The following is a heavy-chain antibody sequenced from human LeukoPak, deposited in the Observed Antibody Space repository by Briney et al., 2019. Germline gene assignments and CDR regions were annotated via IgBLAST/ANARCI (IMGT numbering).Heavy chain of an antibody. D-gene: IGHD1-26*01. V-gene: IGHV1-18*01. CDR1: GYTFTSYG. CDR2: ISAYNGNT. Sequence: ASVKVSCKASGYTFTSYGISWVRQAPGQGLEWMGWISAYNGNTNYTQKLQGRVTMTTDTYTSTAYMELWSLRSGVTAVYYCARRQTIGPRRDDYWGQGTLVTVSS. J-gene: IGHJ4*02. CDR3: ARRQTIGPRRDDY.